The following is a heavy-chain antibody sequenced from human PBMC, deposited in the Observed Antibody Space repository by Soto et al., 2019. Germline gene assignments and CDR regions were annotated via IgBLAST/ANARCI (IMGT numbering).Heavy chain of an antibody. J-gene: IGHJ4*02. D-gene: IGHD3-16*01. CDR3: AREEKQLSRYGGDFDY. CDR2: IYYIGTT. V-gene: IGHV4-61*01. Sequence: SETLSLTCSVSDGSVISGNYYWSWIRQPPGKGLEWIGHIYYIGTTDYNPSLKSRVTISVDTSKNQFSLKVTSVTAADTAVYFCAREEKQLSRYGGDFDYWGQGILVTVSS. CDR1: DGSVISGNYY.